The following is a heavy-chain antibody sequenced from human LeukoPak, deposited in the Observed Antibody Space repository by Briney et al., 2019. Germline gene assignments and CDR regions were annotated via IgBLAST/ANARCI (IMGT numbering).Heavy chain of an antibody. CDR2: ISGSGGST. Sequence: GGSLRLSCAASGFTFSSYAMSWVRQAPGKGLEWVSAISGSGGSTYYADSVKGRLTISRDNSKNTLYLQMNSLRAEDTAVYYCAKDSCSGGSCYSGWFDPWGQGTLVTVSS. CDR1: GFTFSSYA. D-gene: IGHD2-15*01. CDR3: AKDSCSGGSCYSGWFDP. J-gene: IGHJ5*02. V-gene: IGHV3-23*01.